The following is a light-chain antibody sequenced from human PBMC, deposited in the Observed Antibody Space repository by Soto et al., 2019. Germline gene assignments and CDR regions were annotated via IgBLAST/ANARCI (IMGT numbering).Light chain of an antibody. J-gene: IGKJ4*01. CDR1: QSVSSY. CDR2: YAA. Sequence: EIVLTQSPATLSLSPGERATLSCRASQSVSSYLAWYQQKPGQAPRLLLYYAATRATGIPDRFSGSGSGTDFTLTISSLEPEDYAVYYCQQRSNWPPWLTFGGGTKVEIK. CDR3: QQRSNWPPWLT. V-gene: IGKV3-11*01.